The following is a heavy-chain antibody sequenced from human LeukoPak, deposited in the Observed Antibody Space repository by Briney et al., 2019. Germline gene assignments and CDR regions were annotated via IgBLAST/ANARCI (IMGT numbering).Heavy chain of an antibody. Sequence: PSETLSLTCTVSGGSISSGGYYWSWIRQHPGKGLEWIGYFYYSGSTYYNPSLKSRVTISVDTSKNQFSLKLSSVTAADTAVYYCARVGSYYDILTGYYNVRYYFDYWGQGTLVTVSS. V-gene: IGHV4-31*03. CDR2: FYYSGST. D-gene: IGHD3-9*01. CDR1: GGSISSGGYY. CDR3: ARVGSYYDILTGYYNVRYYFDY. J-gene: IGHJ4*02.